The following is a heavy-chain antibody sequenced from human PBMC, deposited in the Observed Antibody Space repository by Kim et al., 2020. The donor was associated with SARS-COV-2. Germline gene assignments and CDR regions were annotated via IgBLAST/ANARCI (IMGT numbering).Heavy chain of an antibody. D-gene: IGHD2-15*01. CDR2: INEDGSQK. CDR1: GFTFSSFW. V-gene: IGHV3-7*01. CDR3: ARPRYSS. Sequence: GGSLRLSCAASGFTFSSFWMTWVRQAPGKGLEWVANINEDGSQKYYIDSVKGRFTISRDNAKNSVYLQMNSLRAEDTAVYYCARPRYSSGGQGLLVTVSS. J-gene: IGHJ4*02.